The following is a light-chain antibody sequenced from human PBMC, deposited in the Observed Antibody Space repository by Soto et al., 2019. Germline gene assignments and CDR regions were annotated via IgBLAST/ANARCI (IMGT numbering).Light chain of an antibody. CDR2: RTS. J-gene: IGKJ1*01. Sequence: DVVMTQSPLSLPVTLGQPASISCRSSQSLVYSAGNAYLTWFQQRPGQSPRRLIYRTSNRDSGVAERLCGSGSGTDFTLQINRVEAEDVGVYYCMQGTYWPPTFGRGTRVEIK. CDR1: QSLVYSAGNAY. V-gene: IGKV2-30*01. CDR3: MQGTYWPPT.